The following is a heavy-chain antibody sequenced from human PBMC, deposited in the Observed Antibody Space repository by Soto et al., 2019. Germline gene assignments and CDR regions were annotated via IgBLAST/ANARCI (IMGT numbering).Heavy chain of an antibody. D-gene: IGHD3-10*01. CDR2: ITSDGSTT. Sequence: EVQLVESGGGLVQPGGSLRLSCAASGYTFNNNWMHWVRQVPGKGLVWVSHITSDGSTTSYADAVKGRFTISRDNGKTTLYLQMNSLRADDTAVYYCARGAGGNGFDLWGQGTMVTVSS. J-gene: IGHJ3*01. CDR3: ARGAGGNGFDL. V-gene: IGHV3-74*01. CDR1: GYTFNNNW.